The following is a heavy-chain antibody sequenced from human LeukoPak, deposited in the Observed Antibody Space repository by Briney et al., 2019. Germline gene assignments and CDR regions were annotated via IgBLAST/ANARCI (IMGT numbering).Heavy chain of an antibody. J-gene: IGHJ4*02. CDR1: GFTFNINWMH. CDR3: ARQRRGYSNYVRNKHFDY. V-gene: IGHV4-39*01. Sequence: GSLRLSCAASGFTFNINWMHWARQPPGKGLEWIGSIYYSGSTYYNPSLKSRVTISVDTSKNQFSLKLSSVTAADTAVYYRARQRRGYSNYVRNKHFDYWGQGTLVTVSS. CDR2: IYYSGST. D-gene: IGHD4-11*01.